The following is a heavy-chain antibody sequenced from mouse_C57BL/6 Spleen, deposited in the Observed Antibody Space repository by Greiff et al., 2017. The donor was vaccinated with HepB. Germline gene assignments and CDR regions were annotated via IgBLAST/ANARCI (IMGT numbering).Heavy chain of an antibody. J-gene: IGHJ3*01. V-gene: IGHV1-52*01. CDR1: GYTFTSYW. D-gene: IGHD2-4*01. Sequence: QLPQSGAELVRPGSSVKLSCKASGYTFTSYWMHWVKQRPIQGLEWIGNIDPSDSETHYNQKFKDKATLTVDKSSSTAYMQLSSLTSEDSAVYYWARGGYYDYLFAYWGQGTLVTVSA. CDR2: IDPSDSET. CDR3: ARGGYYDYLFAY.